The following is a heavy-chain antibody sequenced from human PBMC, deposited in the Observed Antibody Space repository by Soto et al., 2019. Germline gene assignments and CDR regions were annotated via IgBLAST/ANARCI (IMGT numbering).Heavy chain of an antibody. D-gene: IGHD2-15*01. V-gene: IGHV3-9*01. Sequence: GGSLRLSCVAFGFNFEDYAMHWIRQAPGKGLEWVSGINWNSGITGYAHSVKGRFTISRDNANNSLHLEMSSLKTEDTALYYCARGRGALTVVSNWFDPWGQGTLVTVSS. CDR2: INWNSGIT. CDR1: GFNFEDYA. CDR3: ARGRGALTVVSNWFDP. J-gene: IGHJ5*02.